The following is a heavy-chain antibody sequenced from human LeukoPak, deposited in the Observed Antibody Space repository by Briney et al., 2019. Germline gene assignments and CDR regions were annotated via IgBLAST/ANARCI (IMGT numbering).Heavy chain of an antibody. CDR2: ISGNGGST. V-gene: IGHV3-23*01. CDR3: AKDLRVIVVTYYMDV. Sequence: GGSLRLSCAASGFTFNSYAMAWVRQAPGKGLEWVSSISGNGGSTYYTDSVKGRFTISRDNSKNTLYLQMNSLRAEDTAAYYCAKDLRVIVVTYYMDVWGKGTTVTVSS. J-gene: IGHJ6*03. CDR1: GFTFNSYA. D-gene: IGHD2-2*01.